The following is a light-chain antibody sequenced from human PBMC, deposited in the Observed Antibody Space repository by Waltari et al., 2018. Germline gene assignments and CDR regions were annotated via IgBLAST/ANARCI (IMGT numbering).Light chain of an antibody. V-gene: IGLV1-47*01. CDR1: NSNIARNF. CDR3: STWNNDLGGFVL. CDR2: SND. Sequence: QSVLTQPPSVSGTSGQTITIPCSGSNSNIARNFVYWYQHLPGAPPRLLIYSNDQRPSGIPDRFSGSKSGTSASLAISGLRSDDEGDYFCSTWNNDLGGFVLFGEGTRLTVL. J-gene: IGLJ2*01.